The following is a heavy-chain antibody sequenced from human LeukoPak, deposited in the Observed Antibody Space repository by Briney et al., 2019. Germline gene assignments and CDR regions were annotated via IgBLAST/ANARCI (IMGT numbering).Heavy chain of an antibody. J-gene: IGHJ4*02. Sequence: GSLRLSCAASGFTFSSYEMNWVRQAPGKGLEWVSYISSSGSTIYYADSVKGRFTISRDNAKNSLYLQMDSLRAEDTAVYYCVRRLGGSGTWYFDYWGQGILVTVSS. V-gene: IGHV3-48*03. CDR3: VRRLGGSGTWYFDY. D-gene: IGHD3-10*01. CDR2: ISSSGSTI. CDR1: GFTFSSYE.